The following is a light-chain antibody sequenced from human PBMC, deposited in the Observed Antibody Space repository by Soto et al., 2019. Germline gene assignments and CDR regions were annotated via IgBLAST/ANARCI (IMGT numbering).Light chain of an antibody. CDR3: TSYAGTYSFFYV. CDR2: EVS. Sequence: QSALTQPPSASGSPGQSVTISCTGTTSDVGAYNYVSWYQQLPGKPPKLIIYEVSKRPSGVPDRFSGSKSGNTASLTVSGLQAEDEADYYCTSYAGTYSFFYVFGTGTKLTVL. CDR1: TSDVGAYNY. J-gene: IGLJ1*01. V-gene: IGLV2-8*01.